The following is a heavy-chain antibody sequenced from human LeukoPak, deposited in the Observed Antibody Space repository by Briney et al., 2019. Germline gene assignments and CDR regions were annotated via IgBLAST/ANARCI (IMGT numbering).Heavy chain of an antibody. D-gene: IGHD6-19*01. V-gene: IGHV6-1*01. J-gene: IGHJ3*02. CDR2: TYYRSKWYN. CDR3: AKGSSGCLGAFDI. CDR1: GDSVSSNSAA. Sequence: SQTLSLTCAISGDSVSSNSAAWTWIRQSPSRGLEWLGRTYYRSKWYNDYAVSVKSRITINPDTSKNQFSLQLNSVTPEDTAVYYRAKGSSGCLGAFDIWGQGTMVTVSS.